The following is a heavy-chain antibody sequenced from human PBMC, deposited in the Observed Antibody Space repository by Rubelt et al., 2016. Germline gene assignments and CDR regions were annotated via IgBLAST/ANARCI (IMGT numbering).Heavy chain of an antibody. CDR2: IYYSGST. Sequence: QVQLQESGPGLVKPSETLSLTCTVSGGSISSYYWSWIRQHPGKGLDWIGYIYYSGSTYYNPSLKCRVTISGDTSKNQFSMKRSAVTAADTAVYYCARVPARTWTRGINNWFDPWGQGTLVTVSS. CDR1: GGSISSYY. CDR3: ARVPARTWTRGINNWFDP. V-gene: IGHV4-59*06. J-gene: IGHJ5*02. D-gene: IGHD6-6*01.